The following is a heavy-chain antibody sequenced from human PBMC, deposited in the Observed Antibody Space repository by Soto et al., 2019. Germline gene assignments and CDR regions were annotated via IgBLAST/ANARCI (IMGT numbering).Heavy chain of an antibody. CDR3: TRMRASAGAWDY. CDR2: SRNKANSYTT. CDR1: GFMYSDHY. Sequence: GGSLRLSCAASGFMYSDHYMDWVRQAPGKGLEWVGRSRNKANSYTTEYAASVKGRFTISRDDSKNSLYLQMNSLKTEDTAVYYCTRMRASAGAWDYWGQGTQVTVS. D-gene: IGHD6-13*01. J-gene: IGHJ4*02. V-gene: IGHV3-72*01.